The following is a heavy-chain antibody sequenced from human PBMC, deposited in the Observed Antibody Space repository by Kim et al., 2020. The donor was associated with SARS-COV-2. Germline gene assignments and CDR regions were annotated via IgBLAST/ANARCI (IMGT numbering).Heavy chain of an antibody. J-gene: IGHJ4*02. D-gene: IGHD3-10*01. CDR3: ARDYYTSGSYYKTNDY. Sequence: DSVKGRFTISRDNAKSSVYLQMTSLSAEDTAIYYCARDYYTSGSYYKTNDYWGQGTLVIVSS. V-gene: IGHV3-48*03.